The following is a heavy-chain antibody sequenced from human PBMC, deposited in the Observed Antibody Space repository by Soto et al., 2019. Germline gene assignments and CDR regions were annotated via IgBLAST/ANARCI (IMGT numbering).Heavy chain of an antibody. CDR1: GGTFSSYA. CDR3: ARVFLYYYDSSGYSPPDAFDI. V-gene: IGHV1-69*05. J-gene: IGHJ3*02. D-gene: IGHD3-22*01. CDR2: IIPIFGTA. Sequence: SVKVSCKASGGTFSSYAISWVRQAPGQGLEWMGGIIPIFGTANYADSVKGRFTISRDNAKNSLYLQMNSLRAEDTAVYYCARVFLYYYDSSGYSPPDAFDIWGQGTMVTVS.